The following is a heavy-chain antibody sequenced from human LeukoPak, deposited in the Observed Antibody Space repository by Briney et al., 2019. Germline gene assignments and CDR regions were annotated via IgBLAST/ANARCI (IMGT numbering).Heavy chain of an antibody. CDR1: GDSVTSNSAP. Sequence: SQTLSLTCAISGDSVTSNSAPWNWIRQSPSRGLEWLGRTYDRSKWYNDYAVSVKSRITINPVTSKNQFSLQLNSVTPEDTAVYYCARELDSSSSPWYGMDVWGQGTTVTVSS. D-gene: IGHD6-6*01. V-gene: IGHV6-1*01. CDR2: TYDRSKWYN. J-gene: IGHJ6*02. CDR3: ARELDSSSSPWYGMDV.